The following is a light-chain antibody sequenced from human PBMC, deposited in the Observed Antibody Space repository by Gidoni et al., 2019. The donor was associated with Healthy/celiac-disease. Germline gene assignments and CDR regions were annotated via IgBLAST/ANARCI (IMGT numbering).Light chain of an antibody. CDR3: QSYDSSLSGSV. Sequence: QSVLTQPPSVSVSPGQRVSISCTGSSPNIGAGYGVHWYQQLPVTAPKLLIYGNSNRPSGVPDRFSGSKSGTSASLAITGLQAEDEADYYCQSYDSSLSGSVFGGGTKLTVL. V-gene: IGLV1-40*01. J-gene: IGLJ2*01. CDR1: SPNIGAGYG. CDR2: GNS.